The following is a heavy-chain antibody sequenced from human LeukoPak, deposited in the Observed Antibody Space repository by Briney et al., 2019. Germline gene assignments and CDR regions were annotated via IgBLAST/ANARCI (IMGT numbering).Heavy chain of an antibody. CDR1: GYSINSGFY. J-gene: IGHJ4*02. CDR3: ARGGLSIAARSYNFDY. Sequence: SETLSLTCTVSGYSINSGFYWGWIRQPPGKGLEWIGTIHRGGTTDYNPSLKSRVTISVDTSKNQFSLKLSSVTAADTAVYYCARGGLSIAARSYNFDYWGQGTLVTVSS. D-gene: IGHD6-6*01. CDR2: IHRGGTT. V-gene: IGHV4-38-2*02.